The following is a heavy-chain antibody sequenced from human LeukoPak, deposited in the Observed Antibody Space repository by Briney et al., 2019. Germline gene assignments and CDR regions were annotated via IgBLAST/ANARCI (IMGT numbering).Heavy chain of an antibody. J-gene: IGHJ3*02. Sequence: GGSLRLSCAASGFTFSSYEMNWVRQAPGKGLEWVSYISSSGSTIYYADSVKGRFTISRDNATNSLYLQMNSLRAEDTAVYYCAREAVNAFDIWGQGTMVTVSS. CDR3: AREAVNAFDI. D-gene: IGHD4-11*01. CDR1: GFTFSSYE. V-gene: IGHV3-48*03. CDR2: ISSSGSTI.